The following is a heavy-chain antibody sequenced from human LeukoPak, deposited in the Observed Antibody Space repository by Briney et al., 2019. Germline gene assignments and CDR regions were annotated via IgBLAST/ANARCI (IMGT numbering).Heavy chain of an antibody. V-gene: IGHV3-11*01. CDR2: ISSSGSTI. CDR3: ARHRSGGSQDDAFDI. Sequence: GGSLRLSCAASGFTFSDYYMSWIRHAPGKGLEWGSYISSSGSTIYYADPVKGRFTISRDNSKNTLYLQMNSLRAEDTAVYYCARHRSGGSQDDAFDIWGQGTLVTVSS. CDR1: GFTFSDYY. J-gene: IGHJ3*02. D-gene: IGHD2-15*01.